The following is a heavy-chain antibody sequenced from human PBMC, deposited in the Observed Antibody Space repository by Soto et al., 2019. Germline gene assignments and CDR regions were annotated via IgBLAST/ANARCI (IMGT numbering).Heavy chain of an antibody. Sequence: ASVKVSCKASGYTFSGYYIHWVRQAPGQGLEWMGWINPKSGGTNYAQKHQGRVTMTTDTSTSTANMELRSLRADDPAGNYCARYRHTHYNIFPGYPQDNWFDPWGQGTLVTVSS. CDR2: INPKSGGT. D-gene: IGHD3-9*01. CDR3: ARYRHTHYNIFPGYPQDNWFDP. V-gene: IGHV1-2*02. CDR1: GYTFSGYY. J-gene: IGHJ5*02.